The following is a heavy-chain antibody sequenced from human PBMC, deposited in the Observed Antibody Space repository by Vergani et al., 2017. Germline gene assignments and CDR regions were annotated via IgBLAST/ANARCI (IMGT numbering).Heavy chain of an antibody. CDR1: GFTFSSYA. D-gene: IGHD6-13*01. V-gene: IGHV3-23*01. Sequence: EVQLLESGGGLVQPGGSLRLSCAASGFTFSSYAMSWVRQAPGKGLEWVSAISGSGGSTYYADSVKGRFTISRDNSKNTLYLQMNSLRAEDTAVYYCAKDGLGGRIAAGMGDFYYWGQGTLVTVSS. J-gene: IGHJ4*02. CDR3: AKDGLGGRIAAGMGDFYY. CDR2: ISGSGGST.